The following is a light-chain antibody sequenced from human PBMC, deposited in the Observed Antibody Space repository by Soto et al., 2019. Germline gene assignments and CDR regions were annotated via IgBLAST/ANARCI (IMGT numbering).Light chain of an antibody. CDR3: QHRGNWPRT. J-gene: IGKJ2*01. CDR1: QSVTTY. Sequence: EIVLTQSPATLSLSPGERATLSCRASQSVTTYLSWYQQKPGQAPRLLIYDASNRATDIPARFSGSGSGTDFTLTITSLEPGDFAVYYCQHRGNWPRTFGQGTKLEIK. CDR2: DAS. V-gene: IGKV3-11*01.